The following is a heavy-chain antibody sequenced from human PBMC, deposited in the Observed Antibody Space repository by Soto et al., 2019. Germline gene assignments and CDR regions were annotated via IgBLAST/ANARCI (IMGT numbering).Heavy chain of an antibody. CDR1: GFSFSNYA. J-gene: IGHJ5*01. V-gene: IGHV3-23*01. CDR3: AKDRLDRAPAGWVDC. Sequence: PGGSLRLSCEASGFSFSNYAMSWVRQTPGKGLEWVSGISATGYATFYAESVKGRFTISRDNSKNTLYVQMNDLRGDDTATYYCAKDRLDRAPAGWVDCWGQGALVTVSS. D-gene: IGHD6-13*01. CDR2: ISATGYAT.